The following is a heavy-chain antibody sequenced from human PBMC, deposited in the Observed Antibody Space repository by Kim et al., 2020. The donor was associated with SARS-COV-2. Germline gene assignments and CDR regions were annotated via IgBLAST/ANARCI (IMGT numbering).Heavy chain of an antibody. V-gene: IGHV1-46*01. CDR3: ARDDDGINYGDYGFDY. CDR1: GYTFTSYY. D-gene: IGHD4-17*01. CDR2: INPSGGST. J-gene: IGHJ4*02. Sequence: ASVKVSCKASGYTFTSYYMHWVRQAPGQGLEWMGIINPSGGSTSYAQKFQGRVTMTRDTSTSTVYMELSSLRSEDTAVYYCARDDDGINYGDYGFDYWGQGALVALSS.